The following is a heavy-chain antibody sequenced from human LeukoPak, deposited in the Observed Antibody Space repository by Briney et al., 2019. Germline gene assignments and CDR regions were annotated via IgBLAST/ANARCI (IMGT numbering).Heavy chain of an antibody. D-gene: IGHD2-2*01. Sequence: GGSLRLSCAASGFTFSTNSMNWVRQAPGKGLEWVSYISSTGGTIYYADSMKGRFAISRDNAKNSLYLQMNSLRVEDTAVYYCARGLGYQLLNWFDPWGQGTLVTVSS. J-gene: IGHJ5*02. V-gene: IGHV3-48*04. CDR2: ISSTGGTI. CDR1: GFTFSTNS. CDR3: ARGLGYQLLNWFDP.